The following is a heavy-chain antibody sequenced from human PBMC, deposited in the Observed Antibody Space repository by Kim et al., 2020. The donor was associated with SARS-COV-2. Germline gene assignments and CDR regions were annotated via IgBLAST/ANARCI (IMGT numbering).Heavy chain of an antibody. D-gene: IGHD2-15*01. CDR2: INHSGST. J-gene: IGHJ6*02. V-gene: IGHV4-34*01. CDR1: GGSFSGYY. Sequence: SETLSLTCAVYGGSFSGYYWSWIRQPPGKGLEWIGEINHSGSTNYNPSLKSRVTISVDTSKNQFSLKLSSVTAADTAVYYCARGLNGGKYYYYYYGMDVWGQGTTVTVSS. CDR3: ARGLNGGKYYYYYYGMDV.